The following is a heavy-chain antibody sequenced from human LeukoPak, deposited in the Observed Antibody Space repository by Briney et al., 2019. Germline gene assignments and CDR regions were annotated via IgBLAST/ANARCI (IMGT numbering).Heavy chain of an antibody. CDR3: ATSLLAYCGGDCYPTMDV. J-gene: IGHJ6*03. D-gene: IGHD2-21*02. CDR2: IYSGGST. V-gene: IGHV3-53*01. Sequence: GGSLRLSCAASGFTVSSNYMSWVRQAPGKGLEWVSVIYSGGSTYYADSVKGRFTISRDNSKNTLYLQMNSLRAEDTAVYYCATSLLAYCGGDCYPTMDVWGKGTTVTVSS. CDR1: GFTVSSNY.